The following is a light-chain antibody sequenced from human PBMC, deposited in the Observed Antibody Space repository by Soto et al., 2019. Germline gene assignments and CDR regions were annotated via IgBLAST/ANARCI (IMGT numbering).Light chain of an antibody. J-gene: IGKJ3*01. CDR2: AAS. CDR3: QQLTTYPLFT. V-gene: IGKV1-9*01. CDR1: QDISRY. Sequence: DIQLTQSPSFLSASVGDRVTITCRASQDISRYLAWYQQKAGKAPKLLIYAASTLQKGVPSRFSGSGSGTELILTISSLQPDDFATYYCQQLTTYPLFTFGPGTEVDI.